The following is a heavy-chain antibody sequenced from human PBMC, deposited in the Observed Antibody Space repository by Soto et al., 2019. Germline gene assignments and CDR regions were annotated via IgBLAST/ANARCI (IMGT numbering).Heavy chain of an antibody. CDR1: GGSISSSTYY. J-gene: IGHJ4*02. CDR2: IYYSGST. CDR3: ARLVAMNYLVDY. V-gene: IGHV4-39*01. D-gene: IGHD1-7*01. Sequence: SETLSLTRTVTGGSISSSTYYWGWIRQPPGKGLEWIGSIYYSGSTYYNPSLKSRVTISVDTSKNQFSLKLSSVTAADTAVYYCARLVAMNYLVDYWGQGTLVS.